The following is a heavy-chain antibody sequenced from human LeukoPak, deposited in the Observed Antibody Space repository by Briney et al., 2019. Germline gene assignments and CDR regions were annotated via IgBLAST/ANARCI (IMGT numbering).Heavy chain of an antibody. CDR2: IYYSGST. CDR3: ARVAAQQLGVGFDY. V-gene: IGHV4-59*01. CDR1: GGSISSYY. Sequence: PSETLSLICTVSGGSISSYYWSWIRQPPGKGLEWIGYIYYSGSTNHNPSLKSRVTISVDTSKNQFSLKLSSVTAADTAVYYCARVAAQQLGVGFDYWGQGTLVTVSS. J-gene: IGHJ4*02. D-gene: IGHD6-13*01.